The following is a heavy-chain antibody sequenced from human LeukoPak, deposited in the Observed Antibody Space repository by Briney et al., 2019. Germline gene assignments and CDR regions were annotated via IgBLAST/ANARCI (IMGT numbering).Heavy chain of an antibody. CDR2: IIPIFGTA. CDR3: ARARCTNGVCYFSFDY. CDR1: GYTFTSYA. Sequence: GASVKVSCKASGYTFTSYAMHWVRQAPGQGLEWMGGIIPIFGTANYAQKFQGRVTITADESTSTAYMELSSLRSEDTAVYYCARARCTNGVCYFSFDYWGQGTLVTVSS. J-gene: IGHJ4*02. V-gene: IGHV1-69*13. D-gene: IGHD2-8*01.